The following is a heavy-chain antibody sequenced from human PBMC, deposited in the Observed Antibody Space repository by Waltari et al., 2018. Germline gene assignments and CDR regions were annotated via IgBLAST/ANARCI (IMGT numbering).Heavy chain of an antibody. Sequence: EEQLLESGGGLVQPGASLRLSCAASGFRFSNYWMTWVRQAPGKGLVWVARISNDETTLTYADSVKGRFTISRDNAKNTVYLQMKRLRADDTAVYYCARLAPRTYRSPVPGRHYYYGMDVWGQGTTVTVSS. V-gene: IGHV3-74*03. CDR2: ISNDETTL. CDR3: ARLAPRTYRSPVPGRHYYYGMDV. CDR1: GFRFSNYW. D-gene: IGHD3-10*01. J-gene: IGHJ6*02.